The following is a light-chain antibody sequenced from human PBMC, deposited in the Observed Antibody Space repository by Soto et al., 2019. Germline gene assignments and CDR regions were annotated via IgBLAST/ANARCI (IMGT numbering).Light chain of an antibody. Sequence: EIVLTQSPGTLSLSPGERATLSCRASQSVSSRYLAWYQKKPVQAPRLLIYGASSRATGIPDRFSGSGSGTDFTLAISRLEAEDIAVYYCQQYGSSPPYTFGQGTKLEIK. CDR3: QQYGSSPPYT. J-gene: IGKJ2*01. V-gene: IGKV3-20*01. CDR1: QSVSSRY. CDR2: GAS.